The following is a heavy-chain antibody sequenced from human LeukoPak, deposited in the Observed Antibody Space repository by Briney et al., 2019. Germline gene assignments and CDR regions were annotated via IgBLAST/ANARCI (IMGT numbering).Heavy chain of an antibody. CDR2: IKQDGSEK. J-gene: IGHJ4*02. Sequence: GGSLRLSCAASGFPFSSHWMSWVRQAPGKGLEWVANIKQDGSEKYYVDSGKSRFTISIDNAKNSLYLQMNSLRAENTAVYYCARAFCGYYYYFDCWGQGTVVIVSS. CDR1: GFPFSSHW. D-gene: IGHD3-22*01. V-gene: IGHV3-7*01. CDR3: ARAFCGYYYYFDC.